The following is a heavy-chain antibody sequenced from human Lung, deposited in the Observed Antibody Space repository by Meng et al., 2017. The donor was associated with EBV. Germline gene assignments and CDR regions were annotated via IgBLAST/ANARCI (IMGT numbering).Heavy chain of an antibody. Sequence: QVRVQESGPGLGKPSGTLSLTFTVSGGSISRSNWWSWVRQSPQKGLEWIGEIYHSGTTNYNPSLKSRVTILVDKSKTQFSLKLSSVTAADTAVYYCARVGYYYDRSGPYAAAFDNWGQGTLVTVSS. D-gene: IGHD3-22*01. J-gene: IGHJ4*02. CDR2: IYHSGTT. CDR3: ARVGYYYDRSGPYAAAFDN. CDR1: GGSISRSNW. V-gene: IGHV4-4*02.